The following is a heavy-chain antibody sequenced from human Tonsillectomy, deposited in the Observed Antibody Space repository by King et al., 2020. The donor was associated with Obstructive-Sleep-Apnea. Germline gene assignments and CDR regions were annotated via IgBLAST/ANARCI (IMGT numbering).Heavy chain of an antibody. V-gene: IGHV3-30*02. J-gene: IGHJ4*02. CDR2: VRYDGSNT. Sequence: VQLVESGGGVVQPGGSLRLSCAASGFTFSNHGMHWVRQAPGKGLEWVALVRYDGSNTYYADSGKGRFTISRDNSKNTLSLQMNSLRAEDTAVYYCARDSSNLSGDFDYWGQGTLVTVSS. D-gene: IGHD7-27*01. CDR3: ARDSSNLSGDFDY. CDR1: GFTFSNHG.